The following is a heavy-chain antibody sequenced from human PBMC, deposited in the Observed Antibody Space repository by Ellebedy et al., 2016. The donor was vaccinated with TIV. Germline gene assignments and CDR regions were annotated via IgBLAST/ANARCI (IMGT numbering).Heavy chain of an antibody. CDR1: GYTFTSYG. Sequence: ASVKVSXKASGYTFTSYGISWVRQAPGQGLEWMGWISAYNGNTNYAQKLQGRVTMTTDTSTSTAYMELRSLRSDDTAVYYCARQYSSSSDRWFNPWGQGTLVTVSS. CDR2: ISAYNGNT. D-gene: IGHD6-6*01. V-gene: IGHV1-18*01. J-gene: IGHJ5*02. CDR3: ARQYSSSSDRWFNP.